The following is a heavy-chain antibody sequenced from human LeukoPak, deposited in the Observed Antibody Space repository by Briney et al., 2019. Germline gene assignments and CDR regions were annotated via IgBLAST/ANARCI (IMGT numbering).Heavy chain of an antibody. Sequence: GGSLRLSCAASGFTFDDYAMHLVRQAPGKGLEWVSGISWNSGSIGYADSVKGRFTISRDNAKNSLYLQMNSLRAEDMALYYCAKGYCSSTSCYPFDYWGQGTLVTVSS. D-gene: IGHD2-2*01. CDR3: AKGYCSSTSCYPFDY. V-gene: IGHV3-9*03. CDR1: GFTFDDYA. CDR2: ISWNSGSI. J-gene: IGHJ4*02.